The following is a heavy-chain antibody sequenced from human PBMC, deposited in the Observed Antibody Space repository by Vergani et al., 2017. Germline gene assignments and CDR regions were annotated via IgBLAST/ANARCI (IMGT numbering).Heavy chain of an antibody. CDR3: ARRCSSTSCYDY. J-gene: IGHJ4*02. CDR1: GGSINPSSSF. Sequence: QLQLQESGPGLVKPSETLSLICTVSGGSINPSSSFWGWIRQSPGKGLEWIGSIYHSGSTYYNPSLKSRVTISVDTSKNQFSLKLSSVTAADTAVYYCARRCSSTSCYDYWGQGTLVTVSS. V-gene: IGHV4-39*07. CDR2: IYHSGST. D-gene: IGHD2-2*01.